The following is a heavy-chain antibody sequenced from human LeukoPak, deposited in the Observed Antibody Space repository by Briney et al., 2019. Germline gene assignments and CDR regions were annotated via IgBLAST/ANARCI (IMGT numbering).Heavy chain of an antibody. D-gene: IGHD3-22*01. CDR3: ATGSYYDSSGSFYFDY. CDR2: ISGSGDNT. Sequence: GGSLRLSCAASGFTFSSYAMSWVRQAPGKRLEWVSGISGSGDNTYYADSVKGRFTISRDNSKNTLYVQVNSLGTEDTAAYYCATGSYYDSSGSFYFDYWGQGTLVTVSS. J-gene: IGHJ4*02. CDR1: GFTFSSYA. V-gene: IGHV3-23*01.